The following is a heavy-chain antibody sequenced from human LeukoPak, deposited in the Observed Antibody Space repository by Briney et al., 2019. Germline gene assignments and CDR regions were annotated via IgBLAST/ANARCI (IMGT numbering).Heavy chain of an antibody. CDR1: GASFSDFY. CDR3: ARVGDFWSGSQPYFDY. D-gene: IGHD3-3*01. J-gene: IGHJ4*02. V-gene: IGHV4-34*01. CDR2: IHPSGST. Sequence: PSETLSLACGVSGASFSDFYWTWIRQPPGKGLEWIGEIHPSGSTNYNPSLNSRVTISIDTSKKHFSLKLSSVTAADTAVYYCARVGDFWSGSQPYFDYWGQGTLVTVSS.